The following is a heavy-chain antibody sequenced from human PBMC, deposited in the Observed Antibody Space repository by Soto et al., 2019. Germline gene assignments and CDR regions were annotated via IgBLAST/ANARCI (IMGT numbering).Heavy chain of an antibody. CDR1: GFTFSSYG. J-gene: IGHJ4*02. CDR3: AKDLWELAYYFDY. D-gene: IGHD1-26*01. Sequence: QVQLVESGGGVVQPGRSLRLYWAASGFTFSSYGMHWVRQAPGKGLEWVAVISYDGSNKYYADSVKGRFTISRDNSKNTLYLQMNSLRAEDTAVYYCAKDLWELAYYFDYWGQGTLVTVSS. V-gene: IGHV3-30*18. CDR2: ISYDGSNK.